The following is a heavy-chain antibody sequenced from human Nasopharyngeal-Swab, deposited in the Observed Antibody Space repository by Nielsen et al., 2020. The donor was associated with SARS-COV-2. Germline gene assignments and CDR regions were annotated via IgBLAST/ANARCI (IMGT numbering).Heavy chain of an antibody. CDR2: ISGSGGST. D-gene: IGHD6-19*01. J-gene: IGHJ4*02. Sequence: GESLKISCAASGFTFSSYVMSWVRQAPGKGLEWVSAISGSGGSTYYADSVKGRFTISRDNSKNTLYLQMNSLRAEDTAVYYCAKCMSIAVAFDYWGQGTLVTVSS. V-gene: IGHV3-23*01. CDR1: GFTFSSYV. CDR3: AKCMSIAVAFDY.